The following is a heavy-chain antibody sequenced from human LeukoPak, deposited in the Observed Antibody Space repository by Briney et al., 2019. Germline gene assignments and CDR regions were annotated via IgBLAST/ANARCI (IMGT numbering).Heavy chain of an antibody. CDR1: GFPFNTYA. J-gene: IGHJ4*02. CDR3: AKLAFYETSAPLRDIDF. CDR2: IRPTGTNT. Sequence: GGSLRLSCAASGFPFNTYAMSWVRQAPGKGLEYISVIRPTGTNTYYASSVKCRFTISRDDSRTMVYLQMSSLRAEDTAIYYCAKLAFYETSAPLRDIDFWGQGTLVTVSS. V-gene: IGHV3-23*01. D-gene: IGHD1-14*01.